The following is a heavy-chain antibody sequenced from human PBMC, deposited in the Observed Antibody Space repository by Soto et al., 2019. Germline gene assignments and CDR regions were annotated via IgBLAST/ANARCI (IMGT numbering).Heavy chain of an antibody. J-gene: IGHJ5*02. CDR2: IKSKTDGGTT. CDR3: TTAYSSSWFWYNWFDP. Sequence: PVGSLRLSCAASGFTFSNAWMSWVRQAPGKGLEWVGRIKSKTDGGTTDYAAPVKGRFTISRDDSKNTLYLQMNSLKTEDTAVYYCTTAYSSSWFWYNWFDPWGQGTLVTVSS. D-gene: IGHD6-13*01. CDR1: GFTFSNAW. V-gene: IGHV3-15*01.